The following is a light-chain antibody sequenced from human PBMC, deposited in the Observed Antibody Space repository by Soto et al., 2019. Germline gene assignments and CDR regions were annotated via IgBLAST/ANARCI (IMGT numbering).Light chain of an antibody. Sequence: DIQMTQSPSSLSASVGDRVTITCRASKIISSYLNWYQQKPGKAPKLLIYAASSLQSGVPSRFSGSGSGTDYTLTISSLQPEDFATYYCQQSYSTPLTFGGGTKVDIK. CDR2: AAS. CDR3: QQSYSTPLT. CDR1: KIISSY. V-gene: IGKV1-39*01. J-gene: IGKJ4*02.